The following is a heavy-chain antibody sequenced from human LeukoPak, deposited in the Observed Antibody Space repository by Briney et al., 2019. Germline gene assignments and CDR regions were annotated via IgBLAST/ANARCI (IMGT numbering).Heavy chain of an antibody. Sequence: PGRSLRLSCTASGFSFDDHAMHWVRQAPGKGLEWLSGISWNSGVIRYADSVKGRFTISRDNAKNSLYLQMNSLRAEDMALYYCAKDQGATYFYYMDVWGKGTTVAVS. V-gene: IGHV3-9*03. CDR3: AKDQGATYFYYMDV. J-gene: IGHJ6*03. CDR1: GFSFDDHA. CDR2: ISWNSGVI.